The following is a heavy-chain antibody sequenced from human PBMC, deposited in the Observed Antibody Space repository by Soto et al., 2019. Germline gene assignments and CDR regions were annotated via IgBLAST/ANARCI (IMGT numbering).Heavy chain of an antibody. CDR3: ARVPAP. CDR1: GGSISSGGYS. V-gene: IGHV4-30-2*01. J-gene: IGHJ5*02. CDR2: IYHSGSI. Sequence: QLQLQGSGSGLVKPSQTLSLTCAVSGGSISSGGYSWSWIRQPTGKGLEWIGYIYHSGSIYYNSSLKSRVTIAVDRSENQFSLKLSSVTAADTAVYYCARVPAPWGQGTLVTVSS.